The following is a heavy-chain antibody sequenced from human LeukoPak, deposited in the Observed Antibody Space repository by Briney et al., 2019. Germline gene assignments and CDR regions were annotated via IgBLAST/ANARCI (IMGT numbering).Heavy chain of an antibody. CDR1: GFTFSTYV. Sequence: GSLRLSCAASGFTFSTYVMNWFRQAPGKGLEWVSTISVGAEYIFYADSVKGRFTISRDDSNNALYLQMHSLRAEDTALYYCASGPPFLKYFECWGQGTLVTVTA. V-gene: IGHV3-23*01. CDR2: ISVGAEYI. CDR3: ASGPPFLKYFEC. D-gene: IGHD3-9*01. J-gene: IGHJ4*02.